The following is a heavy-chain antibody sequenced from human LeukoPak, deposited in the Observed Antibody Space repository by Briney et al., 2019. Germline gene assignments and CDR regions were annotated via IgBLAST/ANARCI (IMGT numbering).Heavy chain of an antibody. V-gene: IGHV3-33*05. Sequence: GGSLRLSCAASGFIFSTYGMHWVRQAPGKGLEWVAVISYDGNNKYYADSVKGRFTISRDNSKNTLYLQMNSLKTEDTAVYYCTTAYLPYGSGSSLGYWGQGTLVTVSS. D-gene: IGHD3-10*01. J-gene: IGHJ4*02. CDR3: TTAYLPYGSGSSLGY. CDR1: GFIFSTYG. CDR2: ISYDGNNK.